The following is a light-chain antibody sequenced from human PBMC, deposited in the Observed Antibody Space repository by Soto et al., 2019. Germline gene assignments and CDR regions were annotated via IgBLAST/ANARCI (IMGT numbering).Light chain of an antibody. CDR3: SSYTRSSTF. J-gene: IGLJ1*01. V-gene: IGLV2-14*01. Sequence: QSVLTQPASVSGSPGHSITISCTGTSSDVGGYNYVSWYQQHPGKAPKLMIYDVSNRPSGVSNRFSGSKSGNTASLTISGLQAEDEADYYCSSYTRSSTFFGTGTKVTVL. CDR1: SSDVGGYNY. CDR2: DVS.